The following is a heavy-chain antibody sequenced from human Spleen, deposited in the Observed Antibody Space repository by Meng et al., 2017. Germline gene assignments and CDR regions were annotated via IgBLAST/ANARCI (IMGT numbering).Heavy chain of an antibody. J-gene: IGHJ4*02. Sequence: QVPLVESGGGVVQPGRSLRLSCAASGFTFTAYAMHWVRQAPGKGLEWVALISHDGSNRYYADPVKGRFTITRDNSKNTLYLQLNSLRVEDTAVYFCARRFVTDFDSWGQGTLVTVSS. CDR1: GFTFTAYA. CDR3: ARRFVTDFDS. V-gene: IGHV3-30*01. CDR2: ISHDGSNR. D-gene: IGHD2-21*02.